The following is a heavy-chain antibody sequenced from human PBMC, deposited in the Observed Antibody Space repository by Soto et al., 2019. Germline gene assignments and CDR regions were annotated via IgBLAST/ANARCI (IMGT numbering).Heavy chain of an antibody. CDR1: GASISGYH. CDR3: ARGIEGWYQGRYYYGMDV. D-gene: IGHD6-19*01. J-gene: IGHJ6*02. Sequence: SETLSLTCTVSGASISGYHWSWIRQFPGKGLECLGYISYSGATNYNPSLKSRVTMSIDTSKNQFSLQLSSVTAADTAVYYCARGIEGWYQGRYYYGMDVWGQGTTVTVSS. V-gene: IGHV4-59*01. CDR2: ISYSGAT.